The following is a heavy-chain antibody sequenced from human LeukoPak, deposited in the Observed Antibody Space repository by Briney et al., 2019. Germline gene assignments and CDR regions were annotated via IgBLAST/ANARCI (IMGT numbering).Heavy chain of an antibody. D-gene: IGHD1-14*01. Sequence: ASVKVSCKASGYTFTGYYIHWVRQAPGLGLEWMGWINPNSGDTNYAQKFQGRVTMTRDTSINTAYMELSRLRSDDTAVYYCARDGNMDYWGQGTPVTVSS. CDR3: ARDGNMDY. CDR2: INPNSGDT. V-gene: IGHV1-2*02. CDR1: GYTFTGYY. J-gene: IGHJ4*02.